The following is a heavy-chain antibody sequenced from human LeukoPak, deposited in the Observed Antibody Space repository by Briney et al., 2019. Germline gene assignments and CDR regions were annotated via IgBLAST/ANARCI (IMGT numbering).Heavy chain of an antibody. J-gene: IGHJ6*03. CDR1: GFTFSSYW. CDR3: ARAKAGTPYYYYMDV. V-gene: IGHV3-48*01. CDR2: ISSSSSTI. D-gene: IGHD6-19*01. Sequence: GGSLRLSCAASGFTFSSYWMSWVRQAPGKGLEWVSYISSSSSTIYYADSVKGRFTISRENAKNSLYLQMNSLRAEDTAVYYCARAKAGTPYYYYMDVWGKGTTVTVSS.